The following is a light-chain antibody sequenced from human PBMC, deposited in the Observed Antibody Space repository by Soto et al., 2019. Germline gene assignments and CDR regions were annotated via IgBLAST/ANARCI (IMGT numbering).Light chain of an antibody. V-gene: IGKV1-5*01. CDR3: QQYNSYSST. J-gene: IGKJ1*01. CDR1: QTISNW. Sequence: DIQLTQPPSTLSASVGDRVTITCRASQTISNWLAWYQQKPGKAPNLLIYDASSLESGVPSRFSGSGSGTEFTLTISSLQPDDFATYYCQQYNSYSSTFGQGTKVDIK. CDR2: DAS.